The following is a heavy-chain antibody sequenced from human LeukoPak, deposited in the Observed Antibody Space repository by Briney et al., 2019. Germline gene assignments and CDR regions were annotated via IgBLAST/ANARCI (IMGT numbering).Heavy chain of an antibody. V-gene: IGHV1-2*02. CDR1: GYTFTGYY. Sequence: ASVKVSCKASGYTFTGYYMHWVRQAPGQGLEWMGWINPNSGGTNYAQKFQGRVTMTRDTSISTAYMELSRLRSSDPAVYYCARKGGTLRYFAAGDYYYMAVWGKGTTVTVSS. CDR2: INPNSGGT. CDR3: ARKGGTLRYFAAGDYYYMAV. J-gene: IGHJ6*03. D-gene: IGHD3-9*01.